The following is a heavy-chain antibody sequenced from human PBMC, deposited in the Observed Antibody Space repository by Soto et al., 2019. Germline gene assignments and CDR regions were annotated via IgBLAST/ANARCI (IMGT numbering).Heavy chain of an antibody. Sequence: LRLSCAASGFTFTSYAMSWVRQAPGKGLEWVACTSGSGDTTYYADSVKGRFTISRDNIKRTLYLEMDGLRAEDTAKYYCAKMVHGGYVSYFDSWGQGTQVTVSS. CDR3: AKMVHGGYVSYFDS. D-gene: IGHD5-12*01. CDR1: GFTFTSYA. J-gene: IGHJ4*02. CDR2: TSGSGDTT. V-gene: IGHV3-23*01.